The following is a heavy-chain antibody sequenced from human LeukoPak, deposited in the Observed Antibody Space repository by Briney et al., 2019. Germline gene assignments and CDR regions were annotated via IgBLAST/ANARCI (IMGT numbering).Heavy chain of an antibody. D-gene: IGHD5-24*01. CDR1: GYTFTGYY. CDR3: ARDRRRRDGYNSVNWFDP. J-gene: IGHJ5*02. V-gene: IGHV1-2*02. Sequence: GASVKVSCKASGYTFTGYYMHWVRQAPGQGLEWMGWINPNSGGTNYAQKFQGRVTMTRDTSISTAYMELSRLRSDDTAVYYCARDRRRRDGYNSVNWFDPWGQGTLVTVSS. CDR2: INPNSGGT.